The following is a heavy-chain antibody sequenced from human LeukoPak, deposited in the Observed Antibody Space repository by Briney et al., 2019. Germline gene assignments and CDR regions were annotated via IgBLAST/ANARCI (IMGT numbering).Heavy chain of an antibody. J-gene: IGHJ4*02. CDR2: ISGSGGST. D-gene: IGHD6-13*01. Sequence: QPGGTLRLSCAASGFTFSSYGMSWVRQAPGKGLEWVSAISGSGGSTYYADSVKGRFTISRDNSKNTLYLQMNSLRAEDTVVYYCAKDDSSNPWSWGQGTLVTVSS. V-gene: IGHV3-23*01. CDR3: AKDDSSNPWS. CDR1: GFTFSSYG.